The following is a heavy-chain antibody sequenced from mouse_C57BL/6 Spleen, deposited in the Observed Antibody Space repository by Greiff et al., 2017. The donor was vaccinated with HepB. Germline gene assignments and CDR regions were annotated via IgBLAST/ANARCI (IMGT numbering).Heavy chain of an antibody. Sequence: VQLVESGAELARPGASVKLSCKASGYTFISYGISWVKQRTGQGLEWIGEIYPRSGNTYYNEKFKGKATLTADKSSSTAYMELRSLTSEDSAVYFCAHGSSYFDYWGQGTTLTVSS. CDR3: AHGSSYFDY. D-gene: IGHD1-1*01. J-gene: IGHJ2*01. CDR2: IYPRSGNT. V-gene: IGHV1-81*01. CDR1: GYTFISYG.